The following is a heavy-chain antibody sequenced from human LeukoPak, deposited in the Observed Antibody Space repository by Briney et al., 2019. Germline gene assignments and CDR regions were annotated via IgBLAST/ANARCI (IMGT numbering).Heavy chain of an antibody. CDR3: ARDQGLTAPPPYGLDV. Sequence: GASVKVSCKTSGGTFSSSAITWVRQAPGQGLEWMGRIIPVLNITTYAQKIQGSVTITADTSTSTVYMELSSLRSEETAAYYCARDQGLTAPPPYGLDVWGQGTTVIVSS. J-gene: IGHJ6*02. CDR1: GGTFSSSA. CDR2: IIPVLNIT. V-gene: IGHV1-69*04. D-gene: IGHD5-18*01.